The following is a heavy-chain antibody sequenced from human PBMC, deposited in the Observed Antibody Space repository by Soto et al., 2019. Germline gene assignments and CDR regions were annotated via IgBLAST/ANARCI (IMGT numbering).Heavy chain of an antibody. CDR3: ARVLQWSPPDY. D-gene: IGHD6-19*01. V-gene: IGHV1-18*01. Sequence: QVQLVQSGAEVKKPGASVNISCKASGYTFNGYAIIWVRQAPGQGLEWMGWISSYNGYTSYAQNFQGRVTMTTDTSTNTAYMEMRSLRSDDTAVYYCARVLQWSPPDYWGQGSLVTVSS. J-gene: IGHJ4*02. CDR1: GYTFNGYA. CDR2: ISSYNGYT.